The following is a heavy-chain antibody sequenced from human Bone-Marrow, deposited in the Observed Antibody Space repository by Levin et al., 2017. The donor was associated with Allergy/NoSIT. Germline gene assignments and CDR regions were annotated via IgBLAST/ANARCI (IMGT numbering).Heavy chain of an antibody. Sequence: SETLSLTCALYGGSFTGHYWTWIRQTPGNGLEWIGEIDHGGNTNYKSSLTSRVKISLDMSTKQVSLTLNSVTAADTAMYHCARWPRKEFTNWGSHYYNSLDVWGQGTEVTVSP. CDR1: GGSFTGHY. CDR2: IDHGGNT. J-gene: IGHJ3*01. D-gene: IGHD2/OR15-2a*01. CDR3: ARWPRKEFTNWGSHYYNSLDV. V-gene: IGHV4-34*01.